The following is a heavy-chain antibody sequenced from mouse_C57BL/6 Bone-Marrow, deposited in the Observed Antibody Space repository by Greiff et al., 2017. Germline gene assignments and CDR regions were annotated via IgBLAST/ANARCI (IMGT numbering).Heavy chain of an antibody. J-gene: IGHJ2*01. CDR2: IDPSDSYT. Sequence: QVQLQQPGAELVMPGASVKLSCKASGYTFTSYWMHWVKQRPGQGLEWIGEIDPSDSYTNYNQKFKGKSTLTVDKSSSTAYMQLSSLTYEYSAVYYCARSGSLVLFDYWGQGTTLTVSS. CDR3: ARSGSLVLFDY. CDR1: GYTFTSYW. V-gene: IGHV1-69*01. D-gene: IGHD6-1*01.